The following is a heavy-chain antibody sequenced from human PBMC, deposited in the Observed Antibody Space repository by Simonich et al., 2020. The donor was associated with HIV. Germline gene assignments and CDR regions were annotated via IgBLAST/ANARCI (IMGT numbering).Heavy chain of an antibody. V-gene: IGHV1-69*13. J-gene: IGHJ2*01. Sequence: QVQLVQSAAEVKKPGSSVKVSCKASGGTFSRYAISWVRQAPGKGLEWRGGIHPIFQTANYAQKFQGRVTITGDESTSTAYMELSSLRSEDTAVYYCARGYYYDSSGYYPNWYFDLWGRGTLVTVSS. CDR2: IHPIFQTA. CDR3: ARGYYYDSSGYYPNWYFDL. D-gene: IGHD3-22*01. CDR1: GGTFSRYA.